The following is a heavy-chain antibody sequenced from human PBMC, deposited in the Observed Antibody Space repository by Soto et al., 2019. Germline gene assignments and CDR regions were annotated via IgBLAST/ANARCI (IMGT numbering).Heavy chain of an antibody. CDR2: ISSSSSYI. J-gene: IGHJ4*02. D-gene: IGHD5-18*01. CDR1: GFTFSSYS. Sequence: PEVSLRLSCAASGFTFSSYSMNWVRQAPGKGLEWVSSISSSSSYIYYADSVKGRFTISRDNAKNSLYLQMNSLRAEDTAVYYCARDTGGDTAMADYWGQGTLVTVSS. CDR3: ARDTGGDTAMADY. V-gene: IGHV3-21*01.